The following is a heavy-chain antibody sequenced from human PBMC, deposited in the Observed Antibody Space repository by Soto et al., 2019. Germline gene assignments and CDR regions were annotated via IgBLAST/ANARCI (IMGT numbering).Heavy chain of an antibody. CDR1: CGSLGSHD. Sequence: SDTVSLSGRVSCGSLGSHDVTLVWQSPGKALEWIGHLHFRGYINYNPCLQSRVTISSASSTKQVSLTLTSVTAADTPIYYSATYWVNESHTFWFDLGGRGSQVTVSS. D-gene: IGHD2-21*01. V-gene: IGHV4-59*07. CDR2: LHFRGYI. CDR3: ATYWVNESHTFWFDL. J-gene: IGHJ5*02.